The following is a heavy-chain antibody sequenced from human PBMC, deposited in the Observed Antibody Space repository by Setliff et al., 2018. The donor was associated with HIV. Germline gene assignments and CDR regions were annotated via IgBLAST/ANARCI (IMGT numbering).Heavy chain of an antibody. J-gene: IGHJ6*02. CDR1: GYSISSGYY. Sequence: ETLSLTCAVSGYSISSGYYWGWIRQPPGKGLEWIGNIYHHGTTYYYPSLKGRVTISLDTSNDQFSLNLNSVTAADTAVYYCARGGPTVAFGLDVWGQGTTVTVSS. CDR3: ARGGPTVAFGLDV. D-gene: IGHD4-17*01. CDR2: IYHHGTT. V-gene: IGHV4-38-2*01.